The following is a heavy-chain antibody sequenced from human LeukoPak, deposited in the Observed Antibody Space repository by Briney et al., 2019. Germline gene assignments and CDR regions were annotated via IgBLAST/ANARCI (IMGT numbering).Heavy chain of an antibody. V-gene: IGHV1-18*01. CDR1: GYTFTSYG. D-gene: IGHD3-22*01. Sequence: ASVKVSCKASGYTFTSYGISWVRQAPGQGLEWMGWISAYNGNTNYAQKLQGRVTMTRNTSISTAYMELRSLRSDDTAVYYCASDDSSGYCDWGQGTLVTVSS. CDR3: ASDDSSGYCD. CDR2: ISAYNGNT. J-gene: IGHJ4*02.